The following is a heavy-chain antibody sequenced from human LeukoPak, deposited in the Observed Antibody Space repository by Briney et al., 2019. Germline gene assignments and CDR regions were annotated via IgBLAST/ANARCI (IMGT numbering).Heavy chain of an antibody. CDR3: ARDTYMGDAAFDI. V-gene: IGHV4-59*01. Sequence: NTSETLSLTCAVYGGSFSGYYWSWIRQPPGKGLEWIGYIYYSGSTNYNPSFKSRVTISLDTSKNLFSLKLSSVTAADTAVYYCARDTYMGDAAFDIWGQGTMVTVSS. J-gene: IGHJ3*02. D-gene: IGHD4-11*01. CDR2: IYYSGST. CDR1: GGSFSGYY.